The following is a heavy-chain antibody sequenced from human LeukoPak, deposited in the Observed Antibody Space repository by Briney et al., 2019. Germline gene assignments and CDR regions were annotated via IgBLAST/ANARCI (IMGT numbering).Heavy chain of an antibody. CDR1: GFTFSNYW. CDR2: IKQDGSEE. CDR3: ARPVMVTAIFTSDY. Sequence: QTGGSLRLSCAASGFTFSNYWMSWVRQAPGKGLEWVANIKQDGSEENYVDSVKGRFTISRDNAKNSLYLQMNSLRAEDTAVYYCARPVMVTAIFTSDYWGQGTLVTVSS. V-gene: IGHV3-7*01. J-gene: IGHJ4*02. D-gene: IGHD2-21*02.